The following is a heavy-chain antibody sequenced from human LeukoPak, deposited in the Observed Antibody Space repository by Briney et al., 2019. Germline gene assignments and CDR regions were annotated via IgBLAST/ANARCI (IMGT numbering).Heavy chain of an antibody. D-gene: IGHD3-10*01. V-gene: IGHV3-7*01. Sequence: GGPLRLSCAASGFTFSSYWMSWVRQAPGKGLEWVANIKQDGSEKYYVDSVKGRFTISRDNAKNSLFLQMNSLRAEDTAVYYCAREDTYYYGTGTYRLFDYWGQGTLVTVSS. CDR1: GFTFSSYW. CDR2: IKQDGSEK. CDR3: AREDTYYYGTGTYRLFDY. J-gene: IGHJ4*02.